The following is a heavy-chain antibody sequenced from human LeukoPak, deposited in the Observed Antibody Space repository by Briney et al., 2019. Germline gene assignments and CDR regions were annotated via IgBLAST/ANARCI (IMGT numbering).Heavy chain of an antibody. CDR3: AKDANDFGDSCFDS. CDR1: GFTFSNFG. Sequence: GGSLRLSCVASGFTFSNFGMHWVRQTPGNGLEWVAVIWSDGSHKYYDDSVKGRFTISRDNSQNTVYLQMNSLRAADTSIYFCAKDANDFGDSCFDSWGQGTLVTVSS. CDR2: IWSDGSHK. J-gene: IGHJ5*01. D-gene: IGHD4-17*01. V-gene: IGHV3-33*03.